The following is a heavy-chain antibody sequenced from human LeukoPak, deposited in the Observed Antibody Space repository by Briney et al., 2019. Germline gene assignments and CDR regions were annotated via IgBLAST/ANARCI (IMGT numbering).Heavy chain of an antibody. J-gene: IGHJ4*02. CDR3: ARSGRITIFGVVIGGYYFDY. V-gene: IGHV4-34*01. CDR2: INHSGST. CDR1: GGSFSGYY. Sequence: SETLSLTCAVYGGSFSGYYWSWIRQPPGKGLEWIGEINHSGSTNYNPSLKSRVTISVDTSKNQFSLKLSSVTAADTAVYYCARSGRITIFGVVIGGYYFDYWGQGTLVTVSS. D-gene: IGHD3-3*01.